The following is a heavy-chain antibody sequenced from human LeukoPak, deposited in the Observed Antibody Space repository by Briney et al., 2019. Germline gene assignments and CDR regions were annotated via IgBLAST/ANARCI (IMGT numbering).Heavy chain of an antibody. J-gene: IGHJ4*02. CDR3: AKGGDSSGYYYRQGLY. D-gene: IGHD3-22*01. V-gene: IGHV3-30*18. CDR2: ISYDGSNK. CDR1: GFTFSSYG. Sequence: PGGSLRLSCAASGFTFSSYGMHWVRQAPGKGLEWVAVISYDGSNKYYADSVKGRFTISRDNSKNTLYLQMNSLRAEDTAVYYCAKGGDSSGYYYRQGLYWGQGTLVTVSS.